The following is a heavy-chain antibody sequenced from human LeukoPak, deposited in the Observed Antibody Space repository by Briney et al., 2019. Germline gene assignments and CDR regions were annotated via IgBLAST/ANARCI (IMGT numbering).Heavy chain of an antibody. V-gene: IGHV1-46*01. Sequence: ASVKVSRKASGYTFTSYYLHWVRQAPGQGLEWMGMIIPSDRSTVYAQKFQGRVTVTRDTSTSTVYLELRSLRSEDTAVYYCARGYSSGFDYWGQGTLVTVSS. CDR3: ARGYSSGFDY. CDR2: IIPSDRST. D-gene: IGHD6-19*01. J-gene: IGHJ4*02. CDR1: GYTFTSYY.